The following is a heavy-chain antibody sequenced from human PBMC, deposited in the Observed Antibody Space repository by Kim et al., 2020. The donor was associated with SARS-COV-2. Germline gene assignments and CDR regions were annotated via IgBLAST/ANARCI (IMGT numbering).Heavy chain of an antibody. D-gene: IGHD3-9*01. CDR1: GGTFSSYA. CDR2: IIPIFGTA. CDR3: ARSTGYPNFNYYYYGMDV. Sequence: SVKVSCKASGGTFSSYAISWVRQAPGQGLEWMGGIIPIFGTANYAQKFQGRVTITADESTSTAYMELSSLRSEDTAVYYCARSTGYPNFNYYYYGMDVWGQGTTVTVSS. V-gene: IGHV1-69*13. J-gene: IGHJ6*02.